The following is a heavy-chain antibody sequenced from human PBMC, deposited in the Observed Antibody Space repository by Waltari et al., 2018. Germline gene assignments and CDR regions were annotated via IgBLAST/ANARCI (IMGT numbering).Heavy chain of an antibody. CDR1: GGSISSRSYY. CDR3: ARRGYCSGGSCYWYFDL. J-gene: IGHJ2*01. D-gene: IGHD2-15*01. Sequence: QLQLQESGPGLVKPPETLSLTCTVSGGSISSRSYYWGWIRQPPGKGLEWIGSIYYSGSTYYNPSLKSRVTISVDTSKNQFSLKLSSVTAADTAVYYCARRGYCSGGSCYWYFDLWGRGTLVTVSS. CDR2: IYYSGST. V-gene: IGHV4-39*01.